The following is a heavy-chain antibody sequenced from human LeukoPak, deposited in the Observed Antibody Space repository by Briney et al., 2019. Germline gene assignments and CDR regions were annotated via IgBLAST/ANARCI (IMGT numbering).Heavy chain of an antibody. CDR2: INHSGST. D-gene: IGHD2-2*01. CDR1: GGSFSGYY. CDR3: AAVVPVLHYGMDV. V-gene: IGHV4-34*01. J-gene: IGHJ6*02. Sequence: SETLSLTCAVYGGSFSGYYWSWIRQPPGKGLEWIGEINHSGSTNYNPSLKSRVTISVDTSKNQFSLKLSSVTAADTAVYYCAAVVPVLHYGMDVWGQGTTVTVSS.